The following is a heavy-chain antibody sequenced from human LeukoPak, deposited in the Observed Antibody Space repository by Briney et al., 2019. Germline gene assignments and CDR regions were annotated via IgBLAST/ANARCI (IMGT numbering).Heavy chain of an antibody. CDR1: RFTFSTYS. Sequence: PGGSLRLSCAASRFTFSTYSMSWVRQAPGKGLEWVSSIDSTSTYIYYADSVKGRFTISRDNAKNSLYLQMDSLRAEDTAVYYCARDSLVGRTTPVFEYWGPGTLVTVSS. CDR3: ARDSLVGRTTPVFEY. J-gene: IGHJ4*02. V-gene: IGHV3-21*04. D-gene: IGHD1-26*01. CDR2: IDSTSTYI.